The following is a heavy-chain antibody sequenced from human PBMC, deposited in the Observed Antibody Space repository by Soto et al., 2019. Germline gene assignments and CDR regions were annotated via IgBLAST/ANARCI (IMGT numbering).Heavy chain of an antibody. J-gene: IGHJ4*02. Sequence: QVQLVQSGAEVKKPGASVKVSCKASGYTFTSYYMHWVRQAPGQGLEWMGIINPSGGSTSYAQKFQGRVTMTRDTSTSTVYMELISLRSEDTAVYYCAMMDYGDDLWRDYWGQGTLVTVSS. CDR3: AMMDYGDDLWRDY. D-gene: IGHD4-17*01. CDR2: INPSGGST. CDR1: GYTFTSYY. V-gene: IGHV1-46*01.